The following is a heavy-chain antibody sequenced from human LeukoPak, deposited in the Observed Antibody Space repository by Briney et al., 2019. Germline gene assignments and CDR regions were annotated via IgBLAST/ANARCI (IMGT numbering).Heavy chain of an antibody. D-gene: IGHD4-11*01. CDR1: GYTFTSYG. Sequence: GASVKVSCKASGYTFTSYGISWVRQAPGQGLERMGWISAYNGNTNYAQKLQGRVTMTTDTSTSTAYMELSSLRSEDSAVYYCARWTTTYLDYWGQGTLVTVSS. J-gene: IGHJ4*02. V-gene: IGHV1-18*01. CDR2: ISAYNGNT. CDR3: ARWTTTYLDY.